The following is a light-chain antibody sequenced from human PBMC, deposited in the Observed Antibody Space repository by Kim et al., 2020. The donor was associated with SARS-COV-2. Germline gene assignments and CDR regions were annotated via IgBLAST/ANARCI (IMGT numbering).Light chain of an antibody. CDR1: SSHIGNNY. V-gene: IGLV1-51*01. J-gene: IGLJ2*01. CDR3: GTWDSSLSAAV. CDR2: DND. Sequence: QSVLTQPPSVSATPGQKVTISCSGSSSHIGNNYVSWYQQLPGTAPKLLIYDNDKRPSGIPDRFSGSKSGTSATLGITGIQPGDEADYYCGTWDSSLSAAVFGGGTQLTVL.